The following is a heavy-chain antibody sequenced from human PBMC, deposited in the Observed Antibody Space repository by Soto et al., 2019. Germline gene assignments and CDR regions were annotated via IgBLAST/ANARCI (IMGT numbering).Heavy chain of an antibody. Sequence: PSETLSLTCTVSGGSISSSSYYWGWIRQPPGKGLEWIGSIYYSGSTYYNPSLKSRVTISVDTSKNQFSLKLSSVTAADTAVYYCASYGDSASDYYFYSLDVWGQGTTVTVSS. V-gene: IGHV4-39*01. D-gene: IGHD1-26*01. CDR1: GGSISSSSYY. CDR2: IYYSGST. CDR3: ASYGDSASDYYFYSLDV. J-gene: IGHJ6*02.